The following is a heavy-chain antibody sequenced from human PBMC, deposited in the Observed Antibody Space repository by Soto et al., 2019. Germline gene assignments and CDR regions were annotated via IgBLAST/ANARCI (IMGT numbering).Heavy chain of an antibody. V-gene: IGHV1-3*01. J-gene: IGHJ4*02. CDR1: EYTFTSYV. Sequence: QVQVVQSGAEVKKPGASVKVSCKASEYTFTSYVIHWVRQAPGQSLEWMGWINAGNGNTKYSQKFQGRVTITRDTSASTAYMELSSLRSEDTVVYYCARELQGLYYFDYWGQGTLVTVSS. D-gene: IGHD4-4*01. CDR3: ARELQGLYYFDY. CDR2: INAGNGNT.